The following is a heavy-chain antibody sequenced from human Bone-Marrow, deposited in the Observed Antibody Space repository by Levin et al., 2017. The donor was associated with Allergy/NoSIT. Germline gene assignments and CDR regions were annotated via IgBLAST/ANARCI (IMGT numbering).Heavy chain of an antibody. Sequence: GESLKISCKASGYSFPAYWIAWVRQMPGKGLEWMGIIYPGDSDTTYSPYFQGQVSMSVDKSISTAYLQWRSLKASDSAMYYCASRGEGDAFDIWGQGTMVTVSA. CDR2: IYPGDSDT. CDR3: ASRGEGDAFDI. V-gene: IGHV5-51*01. CDR1: GYSFPAYW. D-gene: IGHD3-16*01. J-gene: IGHJ3*02.